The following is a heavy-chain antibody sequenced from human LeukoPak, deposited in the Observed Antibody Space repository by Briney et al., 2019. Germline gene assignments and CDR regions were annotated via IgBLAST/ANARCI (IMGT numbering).Heavy chain of an antibody. CDR2: INTNTGNP. CDR1: GYIFTNYA. Sequence: GASVKVSCKASGYIFTNYALSWVRQAPGQGLEWMGWINTNTGNPTYPQGFTGRFVFSLDTSVSTAYLQISSLKAEDTAVYYCASQGDYGGNWFDPWGQGTLVTVSS. J-gene: IGHJ5*02. V-gene: IGHV7-4-1*02. D-gene: IGHD4-23*01. CDR3: ASQGDYGGNWFDP.